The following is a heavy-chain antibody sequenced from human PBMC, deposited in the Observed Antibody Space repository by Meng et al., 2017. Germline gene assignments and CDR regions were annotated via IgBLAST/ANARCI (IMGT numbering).Heavy chain of an antibody. J-gene: IGHJ5*02. CDR1: GYTFTGYY. Sequence: ASVKVSCKASGYTFTGYYMHWVRQAPGQGLEWTGWINPNSGGTNYAQKFQGRVTMTRDTSISTAYMELSRLRSDDTAVYYCATTYYYGSGSYYQGDNWFDPWGQGTLVTVSS. CDR3: ATTYYYGSGSYYQGDNWFDP. V-gene: IGHV1-2*02. CDR2: INPNSGGT. D-gene: IGHD3-10*01.